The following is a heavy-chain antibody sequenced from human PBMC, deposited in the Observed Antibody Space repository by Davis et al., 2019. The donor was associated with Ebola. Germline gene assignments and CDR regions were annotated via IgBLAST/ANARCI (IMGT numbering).Heavy chain of an antibody. V-gene: IGHV3-21*01. CDR3: ATGRESVTLIRGVITALYYFDH. CDR1: GFTFTRYS. D-gene: IGHD3-10*01. CDR2: ISASSSYI. J-gene: IGHJ4*02. Sequence: PGGSLRLSCAASGFTFTRYSMTWVRQAPGKGLEWVSSISASSSYIFYADSVKGRFTISRDNAKNTLYLQMNSLRVEDTAVYYCATGRESVTLIRGVITALYYFDHWGQGALVTVSS.